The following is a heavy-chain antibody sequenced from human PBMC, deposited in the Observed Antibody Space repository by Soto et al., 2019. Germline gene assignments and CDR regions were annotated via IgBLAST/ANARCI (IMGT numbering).Heavy chain of an antibody. CDR2: IYYSGST. D-gene: IGHD3-3*01. CDR1: GGSISSGGYY. V-gene: IGHV4-31*03. Sequence: TSETLSLTCTVSGGSISSGGYYWSWIRQHPGKGLEWIGYIYYSGSTYYNPSLKSRVTISVDTSKNQFSLKLSSVTAADTAVYYCASSKNPYYDFWSGYSVYYGMDVWGQGTTVTAP. CDR3: ASSKNPYYDFWSGYSVYYGMDV. J-gene: IGHJ6*02.